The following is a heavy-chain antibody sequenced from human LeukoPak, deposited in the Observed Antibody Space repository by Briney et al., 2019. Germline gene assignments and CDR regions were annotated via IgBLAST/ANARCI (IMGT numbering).Heavy chain of an antibody. CDR3: ARGTRLRYFDWLLSRVAFDI. D-gene: IGHD3-9*01. J-gene: IGHJ3*02. CDR1: GYTFTSYV. CDR2: MNPNSGNT. Sequence: GASVKVSCKASGYTFTSYVINWVRQATGQGLEWMGWMNPNSGNTGYAQKFQGRVTMTRNTSISTAYMELSSLRSEDTAVYYCARGTRLRYFDWLLSRVAFDIWGQGTMVTVSS. V-gene: IGHV1-8*01.